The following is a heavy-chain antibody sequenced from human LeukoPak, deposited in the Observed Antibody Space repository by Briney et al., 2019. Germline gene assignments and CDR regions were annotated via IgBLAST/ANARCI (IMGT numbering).Heavy chain of an antibody. CDR2: IYYSGST. V-gene: IGHV4-39*07. D-gene: IGHD5-18*01. Sequence: SETLSLTCTVSGGSISSSSYYWGWIRQPPGKGLEWIGSIYYSGSTYYNPSLKSRVTISVDTSKNQFSLKLSSVTAADTAVYYCARDGLWIQNAFDIWGRGTMVTVSS. CDR1: GGSISSSSYY. CDR3: ARDGLWIQNAFDI. J-gene: IGHJ3*02.